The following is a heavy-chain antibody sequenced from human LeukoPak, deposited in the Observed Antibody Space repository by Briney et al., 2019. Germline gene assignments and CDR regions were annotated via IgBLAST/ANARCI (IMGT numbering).Heavy chain of an antibody. V-gene: IGHV1-2*02. J-gene: IGHJ4*02. CDR1: GYTFTGYY. CDR3: ARGSYGDYVGDY. CDR2: INPNSGGT. D-gene: IGHD4-17*01. Sequence: SVKVSCKASGYTFTGYYMHWERQAPGQGLDLMGWINPNSGGTNYAQKFQGRLTMTRDTSISTAYMELSRLRSDDTAVYHCARGSYGDYVGDYWGQGTLVTVSS.